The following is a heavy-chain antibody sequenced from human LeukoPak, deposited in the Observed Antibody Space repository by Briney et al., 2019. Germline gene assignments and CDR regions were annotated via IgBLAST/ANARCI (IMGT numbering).Heavy chain of an antibody. CDR2: ISWNSGSI. CDR3: ARDSGSYYNGQFDY. D-gene: IGHD3-10*01. Sequence: GRSLRLSCAASGFTFDDYAMHWVRQAPGKGLEWVSGISWNSGSIGYADSVKGRFTISRDNAKNSLYLQMNSLRAEDTALYYCARDSGSYYNGQFDYWGQGTLVTFSS. J-gene: IGHJ4*02. V-gene: IGHV3-9*01. CDR1: GFTFDDYA.